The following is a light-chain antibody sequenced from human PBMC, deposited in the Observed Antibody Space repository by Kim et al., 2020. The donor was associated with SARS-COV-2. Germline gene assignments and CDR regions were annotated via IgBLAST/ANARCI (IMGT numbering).Light chain of an antibody. CDR2: YDS. J-gene: IGLJ2*01. V-gene: IGLV3-21*04. CDR3: QVWDSSSDHPGVV. CDR1: NIGSKR. Sequence: GKTARITDRGNNIGSKRVHWYQQKPGQAPVLVIYYDSDRPSGIPERFSGSNSGNTATLTISRVEAGDEADYYCQVWDSSSDHPGVVFGGGTQLTVL.